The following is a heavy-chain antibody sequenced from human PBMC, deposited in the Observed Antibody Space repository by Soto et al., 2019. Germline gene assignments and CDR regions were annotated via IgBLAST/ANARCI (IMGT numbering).Heavy chain of an antibody. Sequence: QVQLVESGGGVAQPGRSLRLSYTVSRFTFSGHAMHWVRQAPGKGLEWVTQIWYDGSNKYYAESVKGRFTISRDNSKNTLYLQMNSLRVEDTAVYYCARDGQGLAPYALDVWGQGTSVTVSS. CDR1: RFTFSGHA. J-gene: IGHJ6*02. V-gene: IGHV3-33*01. D-gene: IGHD6-19*01. CDR3: ARDGQGLAPYALDV. CDR2: IWYDGSNK.